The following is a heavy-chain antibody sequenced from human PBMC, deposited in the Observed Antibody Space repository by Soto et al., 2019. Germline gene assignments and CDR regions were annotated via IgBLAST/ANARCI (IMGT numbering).Heavy chain of an antibody. V-gene: IGHV1-8*01. Sequence: QVQLVQSGAEVKKPGASVKVSCKASGDPFINYDIKWVRQATGQGLEWMGWMNPNSGNTGYARKFQGRVTMTRNTSISTAYMELSSLRSEDTAVYYCARGRNGMDVWGQGTTATVSS. CDR1: GDPFINYD. CDR2: MNPNSGNT. J-gene: IGHJ6*02. CDR3: ARGRNGMDV.